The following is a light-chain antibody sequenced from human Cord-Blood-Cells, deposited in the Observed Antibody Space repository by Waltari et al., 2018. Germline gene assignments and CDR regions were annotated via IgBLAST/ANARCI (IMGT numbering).Light chain of an antibody. V-gene: IGLV3-19*01. J-gene: IGLJ1*01. CDR1: SLRSYY. Sequence: SSELTQDPAVSVALGQTVRITCQGDSLRSYYASWYQQKPGQAPVLVSYGKNNRPSGIPDRFSCSSSGNTASLTITGAQAEDEADYYCNSRDSSGNHYVFGTGTKVTVL. CDR2: GKN. CDR3: NSRDSSGNHYV.